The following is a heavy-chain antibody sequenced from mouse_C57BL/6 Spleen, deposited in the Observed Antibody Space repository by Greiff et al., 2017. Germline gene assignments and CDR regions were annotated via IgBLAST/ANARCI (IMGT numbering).Heavy chain of an antibody. J-gene: IGHJ4*01. V-gene: IGHV1-78*01. D-gene: IGHD2-1*01. Sequence: VQLVESDAELVKPGASVKISCKASGYTFTDYTIHWMQQRPDQGLEWIGYIYTRDGSTKYNEKFKGKATLTADKSSSTAYMQLNSLTSEDSAVYFWARSDGKGAMEDWGQGASVTVSS. CDR2: IYTRDGST. CDR3: ARSDGKGAMED. CDR1: GYTFTDYT.